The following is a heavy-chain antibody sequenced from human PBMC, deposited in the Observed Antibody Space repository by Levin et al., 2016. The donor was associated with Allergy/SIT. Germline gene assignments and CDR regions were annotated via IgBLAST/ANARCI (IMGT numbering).Heavy chain of an antibody. CDR3: AKKINVFRFPGAMDV. Sequence: VRQAPGKGLEWVSDISDSGGITYYADSVKGRFTISRDNSENTLYLQMNSLRADDTAVYYCAKKINVFRFPGAMDVWGQGTTVTVSS. CDR2: ISDSGGIT. V-gene: IGHV3-23*01. J-gene: IGHJ6*02. D-gene: IGHD3-3*01.